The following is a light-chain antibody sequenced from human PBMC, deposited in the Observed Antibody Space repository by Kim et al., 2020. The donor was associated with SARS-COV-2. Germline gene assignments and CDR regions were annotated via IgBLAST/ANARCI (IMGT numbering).Light chain of an antibody. CDR1: QIIVSS. Sequence: SASVGDRVTITCRSSQIIVSSLVWYQQKPGKAPKLLIYKASNLENGVPSRFSGSGSWTEFTLTIGSLQPADCATYYCQQYNTMWTFGQGTKVDIK. V-gene: IGKV1-5*03. J-gene: IGKJ1*01. CDR2: KAS. CDR3: QQYNTMWT.